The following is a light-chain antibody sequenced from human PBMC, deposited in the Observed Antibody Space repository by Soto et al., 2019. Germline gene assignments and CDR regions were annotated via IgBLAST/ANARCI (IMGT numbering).Light chain of an antibody. CDR3: QQRSNWPVT. CDR2: DAS. V-gene: IGKV3-11*01. CDR1: QSVSSY. J-gene: IGKJ1*01. Sequence: EIVLTQSPGTLSLSPGERATLSCRASQSVSSYLAWYQQKPGQAPRLLIYDASTRATGMSARFSGSGSGTDFTLTISSLEPEDFAMYYCQQRSNWPVTFGQGTKVEVK.